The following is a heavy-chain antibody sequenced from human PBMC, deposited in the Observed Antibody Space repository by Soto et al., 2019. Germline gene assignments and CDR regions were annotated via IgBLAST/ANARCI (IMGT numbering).Heavy chain of an antibody. CDR2: IFFTGIT. CDR1: GGSVSSGSHH. J-gene: IGHJ6*02. Sequence: PSETLSLTCTVSGGSVSSGSHHWVWIRQPPGKALEWIGYIFFTGITNYNPSLESRVTIAVDTSKNQFSLKLRSVTAADTAVYYCARDGRGMDVWGQGATVTVSS. V-gene: IGHV4-61*01. CDR3: ARDGRGMDV.